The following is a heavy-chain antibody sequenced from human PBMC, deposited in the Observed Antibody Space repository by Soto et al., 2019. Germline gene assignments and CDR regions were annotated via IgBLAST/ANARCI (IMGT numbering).Heavy chain of an antibody. Sequence: ASVKVSCKASGYTFTSCGISWVRQAPGQGLEWMGWISGDNGNTNYVQKLQGRVTMTTDTSTSTAYMELSSLRSEDTAVYYCASGGGWDIDAFGIWGQGTMVTVSS. J-gene: IGHJ3*02. V-gene: IGHV1-18*01. CDR2: ISGDNGNT. CDR1: GYTFTSCG. CDR3: ASGGGWDIDAFGI. D-gene: IGHD2-15*01.